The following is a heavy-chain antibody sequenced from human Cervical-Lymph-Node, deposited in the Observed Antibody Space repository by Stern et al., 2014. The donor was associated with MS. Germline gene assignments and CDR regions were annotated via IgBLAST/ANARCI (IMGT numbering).Heavy chain of an antibody. Sequence: QVTLKESGPTLVQPTQTLTLTCDFSGFSLTTSGVGVGWIRQPPGKDLEWLALLYWDDEKRYSPALKNRLSIITDTAKNQVVLTMTNMDHVDTGTYYCAHRSTSVAGAWASWGQGILVVVSS. CDR2: LYWDDEK. CDR3: AHRSTSVAGAWAS. J-gene: IGHJ5*02. V-gene: IGHV2-5*02. D-gene: IGHD1-26*01. CDR1: GFSLTTSGVG.